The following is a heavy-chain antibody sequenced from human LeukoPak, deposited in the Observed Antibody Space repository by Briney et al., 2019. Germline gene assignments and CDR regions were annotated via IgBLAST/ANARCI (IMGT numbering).Heavy chain of an antibody. CDR1: GYTFTGYY. Sequence: ASVKVSCKASGYTFTGYYMHWVRQAPGQGLEWMGWINPNSGGTNYAQKFQGRVTMTRDTSISTAYMELSRLRPDDTAVYYCARDPPTTGYYYMDVWGKGTTVTVSS. CDR3: ARDPPTTGYYYMDV. J-gene: IGHJ6*03. CDR2: INPNSGGT. D-gene: IGHD1-26*01. V-gene: IGHV1-2*02.